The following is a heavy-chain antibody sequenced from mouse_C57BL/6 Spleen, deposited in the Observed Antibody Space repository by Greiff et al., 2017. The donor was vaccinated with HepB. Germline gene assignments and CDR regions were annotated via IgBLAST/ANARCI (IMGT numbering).Heavy chain of an antibody. V-gene: IGHV1-22*01. CDR3: ARWNWDLYFDY. Sequence: EVQLQQSGPELVKPGASVKMSCKASGYTFTDYNMHWVKQSHGKSLEWIGYINPNNGGTSYNQKFKGKATLTVNKSSSTAYMELSSLTSEDSAVYYFARWNWDLYFDYWGQGTTLTVSS. CDR1: GYTFTDYN. CDR2: INPNNGGT. D-gene: IGHD4-1*01. J-gene: IGHJ2*01.